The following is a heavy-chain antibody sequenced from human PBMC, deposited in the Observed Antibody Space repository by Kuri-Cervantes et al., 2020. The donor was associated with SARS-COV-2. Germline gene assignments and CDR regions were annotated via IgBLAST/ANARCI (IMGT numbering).Heavy chain of an antibody. CDR1: GYSFTSYW. CDR3: ARDRVVVVQGGWFDP. Sequence: GESLKISCKGSGYSFTSYWIGWVRQAPGQGLEWMGWISAYNGNTNYAQKLQGRVTMTTDTSTSTAYMELRSLRSDDTAVYYCARDRVVVVQGGWFDPWGQGTLVTVSS. J-gene: IGHJ5*02. V-gene: IGHV1-18*04. D-gene: IGHD2-2*01. CDR2: ISAYNGNT.